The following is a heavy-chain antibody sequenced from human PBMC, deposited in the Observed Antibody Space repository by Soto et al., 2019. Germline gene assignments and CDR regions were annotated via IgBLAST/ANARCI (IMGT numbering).Heavy chain of an antibody. CDR3: ARDLGYKYGGGGMDA. D-gene: IGHD5-18*01. CDR2: INPSGGST. CDR1: GYTFSRYH. Sequence: QLVQSGAEVKEPGASVKVSCKASGYTFSRYHMHWVRQAPGQGLEWMGIINPSGGSTSYAQKFQGRIIMTRDTSTSTVYMELSSLRSDDTAVYFCARDLGYKYGGGGMDAWGQGTTVIVSS. J-gene: IGHJ6*02. V-gene: IGHV1-46*01.